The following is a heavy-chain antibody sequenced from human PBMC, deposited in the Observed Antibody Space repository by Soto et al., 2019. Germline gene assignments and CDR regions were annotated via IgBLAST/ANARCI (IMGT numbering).Heavy chain of an antibody. CDR1: GGSFSGYY. D-gene: IGHD3-10*01. CDR2: INHSGST. J-gene: IGHJ4*02. V-gene: IGHV4-34*01. Sequence: SETLSLTCAVYGGSFSGYYWSWIRQPPGKGLEWIGEINHSGSTNYNPSLKSRVTISVDTSKNQFSLKLSSVTAADTAVYYCARGLGYYYGSGRFDYWGQGTLVTVSS. CDR3: ARGLGYYYGSGRFDY.